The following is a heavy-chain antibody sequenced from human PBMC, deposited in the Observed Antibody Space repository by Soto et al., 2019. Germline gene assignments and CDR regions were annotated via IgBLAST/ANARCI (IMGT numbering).Heavy chain of an antibody. CDR1: GFTFSDYY. CDR3: AKLPPFAWYFDL. V-gene: IGHV3-11*06. D-gene: IGHD1-7*01. J-gene: IGHJ2*01. Sequence: QVQLVESGGGLVKPGGSLRLSCAASGFTFSDYYMSWIRQAPGKGLEWVSYISSRSSYRNYADSVKGRFTISRDDAQNSLYLQMNSLRAEDTAVYYCAKLPPFAWYFDLWGRGTLVTVSS. CDR2: ISSRSSYR.